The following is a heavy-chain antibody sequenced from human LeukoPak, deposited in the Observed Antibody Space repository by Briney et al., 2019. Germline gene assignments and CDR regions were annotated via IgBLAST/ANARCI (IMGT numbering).Heavy chain of an antibody. Sequence: GRSLRLSCAASGFTFDDYAMHWVWQAPGKGLEWVSSISWNSGSIGYPDSVKGRFTISRDNAKNSLYLQMNSLRVEDTALYYCAKGDDSSGYSSPTDWGQGTLVTVSS. J-gene: IGHJ4*02. D-gene: IGHD3-22*01. CDR1: GFTFDDYA. V-gene: IGHV3-9*01. CDR3: AKGDDSSGYSSPTD. CDR2: ISWNSGSI.